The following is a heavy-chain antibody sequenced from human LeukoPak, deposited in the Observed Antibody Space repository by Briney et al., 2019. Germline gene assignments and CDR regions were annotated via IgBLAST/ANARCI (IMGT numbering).Heavy chain of an antibody. CDR2: ISSSSSYI. CDR1: GFTFSSYS. CDR3: ARDASMITFGGVIVSPDWYFDL. Sequence: GGSLRLSCAASGFTFSSYSMNWVRQAPGKGLEWVSSISSSSSYIYYADSVKGRFTISRDNAKNSLYLQMNSLRAEDTAVYYCARDASMITFGGVIVSPDWYFDLGGRGTLVTVSS. D-gene: IGHD3-16*02. J-gene: IGHJ2*01. V-gene: IGHV3-21*01.